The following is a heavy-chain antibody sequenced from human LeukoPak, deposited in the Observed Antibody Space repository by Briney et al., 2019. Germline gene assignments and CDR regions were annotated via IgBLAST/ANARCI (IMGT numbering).Heavy chain of an antibody. J-gene: IGHJ4*02. CDR1: GYTFTGYY. Sequence: ASVKVSCKASGYTFTGYYMHWVRQAPGQGLEWMGWINPNSGGTNYAQKFQGRVTMTRDTSISTAYMELSRLRSEDTAVYYCARTSRWDIVSNALIDYWGQGTLVTVSS. CDR3: ARTSRWDIVSNALIDY. D-gene: IGHD5/OR15-5a*01. CDR2: INPNSGGT. V-gene: IGHV1-2*02.